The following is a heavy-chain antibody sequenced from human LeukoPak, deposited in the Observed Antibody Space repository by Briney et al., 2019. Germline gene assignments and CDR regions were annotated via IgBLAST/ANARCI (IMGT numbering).Heavy chain of an antibody. V-gene: IGHV1-24*01. D-gene: IGHD6-19*01. Sequence: ASVKVSCKVSGYTLTELSMHWVRRAPGKGLEWMGGFDPEDGETIYAQKFQGRVTMTEDTSTDTAYMELSSLRSEDTAVYYCATVRSGWSPFDYWGRGTLVTVSS. CDR2: FDPEDGET. J-gene: IGHJ4*02. CDR1: GYTLTELS. CDR3: ATVRSGWSPFDY.